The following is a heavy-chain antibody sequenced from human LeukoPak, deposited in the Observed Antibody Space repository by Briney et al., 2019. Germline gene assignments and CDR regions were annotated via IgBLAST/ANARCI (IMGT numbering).Heavy chain of an antibody. V-gene: IGHV3-23*01. CDR1: GFTFSSYA. CDR3: AKGLRTGVGPYMGYHYYMDV. CDR2: INDNGDGT. D-gene: IGHD3-16*01. J-gene: IGHJ6*03. Sequence: GGSLRLSCAASGFTFSSYAMSWVRQAPGKGLKWVSTINDNGDGTYYADSVKGRFTISRDNSYNTVSLQMNSLRDEDTGVYYCAKGLRTGVGPYMGYHYYMDVWGKGATVTISS.